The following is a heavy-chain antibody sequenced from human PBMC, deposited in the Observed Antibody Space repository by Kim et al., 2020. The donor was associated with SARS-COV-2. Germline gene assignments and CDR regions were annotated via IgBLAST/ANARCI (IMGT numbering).Heavy chain of an antibody. CDR1: GYTFTTYD. CDR2: VSPNNGNT. V-gene: IGHV1-8*01. CDR3: ARGLGEGATNWFDP. D-gene: IGHD1-26*01. Sequence: ASVKVSCKASGYTFTTYDVNWVRQAPLQGLEWMGWVSPNNGNTGYAQQFHGRVIMTRDTSTSTAYMELNNLKSEDTAVYYCARGLGEGATNWFDPWGPGTLVTVSS. J-gene: IGHJ5*02.